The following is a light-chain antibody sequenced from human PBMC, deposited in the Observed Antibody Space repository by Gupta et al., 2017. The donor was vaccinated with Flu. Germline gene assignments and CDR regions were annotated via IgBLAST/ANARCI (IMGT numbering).Light chain of an antibody. V-gene: IGKV2-28*01. CDR2: LGS. J-gene: IGKJ2*03. CDR1: PSLLHSNGYNY. CDR3: RQALQTMYS. Sequence: DIVMTQSHLSLPVTPGEPASISCRSSPSLLHSNGYNYLDWYLQKPGQSPQLLIYLGSNRASGVPDRFSGSGSGTDFTLKISRVEAEDVGVYYCRQALQTMYSFGQGTKLEIK.